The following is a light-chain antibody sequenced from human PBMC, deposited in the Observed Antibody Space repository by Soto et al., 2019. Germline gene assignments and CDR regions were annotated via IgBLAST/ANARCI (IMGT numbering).Light chain of an antibody. CDR3: QQSYKTPCT. CDR2: AAS. CDR1: QSISKY. Sequence: DIQMTQSPSTLSASVGDRVIITCRASQSISKYLNWYQQKPGKAPKLLIYAASTLQSGVPSRFTGSGSGTDFTLTISSLQPEDFATYYCQQSYKTPCTFGQGTQVDIK. J-gene: IGKJ1*01. V-gene: IGKV1-39*01.